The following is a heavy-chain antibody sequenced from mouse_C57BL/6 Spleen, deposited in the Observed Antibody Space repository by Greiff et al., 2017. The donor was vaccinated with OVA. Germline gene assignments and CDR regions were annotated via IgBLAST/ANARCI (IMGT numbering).Heavy chain of an antibody. CDR3: ARPFYGNYYAMDY. J-gene: IGHJ4*01. Sequence: QVQLQQPGTELVKPGASVKLSCKASGYTFTSYWMHWVKQRPGQGLEWIGNINPSNGGTNYNEKFKSKATLTVDKSSSTAYMQLSRLTSEDSAVYYCARPFYGNYYAMDYWGQGTSVTVSS. CDR2: INPSNGGT. D-gene: IGHD2-1*01. V-gene: IGHV1-53*01. CDR1: GYTFTSYW.